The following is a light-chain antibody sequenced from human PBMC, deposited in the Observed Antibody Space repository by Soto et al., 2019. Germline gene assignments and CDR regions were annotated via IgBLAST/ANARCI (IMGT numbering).Light chain of an antibody. Sequence: QSALTQPPSASGSPGQSVTISCTGTSGDVGSYRFVSWYQQHPGKAPKLLIYEVTKRPSGVPDRFSASTSGNTASLTVSGLQADDEADYYCSSYGGNNNVIFGGGTKL. CDR3: SSYGGNNNVI. CDR2: EVT. CDR1: SGDVGSYRF. V-gene: IGLV2-8*01. J-gene: IGLJ2*01.